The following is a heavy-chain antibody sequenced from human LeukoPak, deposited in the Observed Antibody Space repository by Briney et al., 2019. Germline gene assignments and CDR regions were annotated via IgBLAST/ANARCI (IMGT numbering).Heavy chain of an antibody. Sequence: GGSLRLSCAASGFTFSSYSMNWVRQAPVKGLEWVAYIRSSSTTIHYADSVKGRFTISRDNAKNSLYLQMNSLKDEDTGVYYCARDRQDYDLLTDYDFWGQGTLVTVSS. D-gene: IGHD3-9*01. CDR3: ARDRQDYDLLTDYDF. J-gene: IGHJ4*02. CDR2: IRSSSTTI. CDR1: GFTFSSYS. V-gene: IGHV3-48*02.